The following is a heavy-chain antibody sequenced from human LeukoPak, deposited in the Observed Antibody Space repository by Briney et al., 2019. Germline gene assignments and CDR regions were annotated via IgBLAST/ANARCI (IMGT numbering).Heavy chain of an antibody. J-gene: IGHJ4*02. Sequence: SVKVSCKASGGTFSSYAISWVRQAPGQGLEWMGGIIPIFGTANYAQKFQGRVTITADESTSTAYMGLSSLRSEDTAVYYCARDIGLGRAPQNPPWGQGTLVTVSS. D-gene: IGHD3/OR15-3a*01. V-gene: IGHV1-69*01. CDR2: IIPIFGTA. CDR3: ARDIGLGRAPQNPP. CDR1: GGTFSSYA.